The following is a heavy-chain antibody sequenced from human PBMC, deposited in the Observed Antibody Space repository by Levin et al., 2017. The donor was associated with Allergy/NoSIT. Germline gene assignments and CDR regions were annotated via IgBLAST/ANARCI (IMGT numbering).Heavy chain of an antibody. D-gene: IGHD6-13*01. V-gene: IGHV5-51*01. CDR1: GYSFTSYW. CDR3: ARSGYSSSWYATPVDAFDI. Sequence: GESLKISCKGSGYSFTSYWIGWVRQMPGEGLEWMGIIYPGDSDTRYSPSFQGQAAISADKAISTAYLQWTRLNASDTALYYRARSGYSSSWYATPVDAFDIWGQGTMVTVSS. J-gene: IGHJ3*02. CDR2: IYPGDSDT.